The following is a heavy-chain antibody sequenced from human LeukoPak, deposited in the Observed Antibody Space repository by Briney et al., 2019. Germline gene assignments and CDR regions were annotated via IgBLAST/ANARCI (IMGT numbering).Heavy chain of an antibody. D-gene: IGHD1-26*01. V-gene: IGHV1-2*02. CDR1: GYTFTGYY. Sequence: ASVKVSCKASGYTFTGYYMHWVRQAPGQGLEWMGWINPNSGGTNYAQKFQGRVTMTRDMSTSTVYMELSSLRSEDTAVYYCARDKFGGSTSRGHNWFDPWGQGTLVTVSS. CDR3: ARDKFGGSTSRGHNWFDP. CDR2: INPNSGGT. J-gene: IGHJ5*02.